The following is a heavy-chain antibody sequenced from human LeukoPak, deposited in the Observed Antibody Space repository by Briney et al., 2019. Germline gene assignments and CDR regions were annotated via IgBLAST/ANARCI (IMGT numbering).Heavy chain of an antibody. J-gene: IGHJ5*02. Sequence: GGSLRLSCAASGFTFSSYAMSWVRQAPGEGLEGVSAISGSGGSTYYADSVKGRFTISRDNSQNTLYLQMNTLRDEDTAVFYCARGDKQLVFNRNKGGFDPWGQGTLVTVSS. V-gene: IGHV3-23*01. CDR1: GFTFSSYA. D-gene: IGHD6-13*01. CDR3: ARGDKQLVFNRNKGGFDP. CDR2: ISGSGGST.